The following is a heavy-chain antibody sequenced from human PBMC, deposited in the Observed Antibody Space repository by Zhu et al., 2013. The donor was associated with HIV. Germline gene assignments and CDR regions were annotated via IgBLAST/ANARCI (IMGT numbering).Heavy chain of an antibody. CDR3: ARGRCSGGNCYTEIDY. CDR2: MNPNSGDT. V-gene: IGHV1-8*01. CDR1: GYTFTNYD. Sequence: QVQLVQSGAEVKKPGASVKVSCKASGYTFTNYDINWVRQATGEGLEWMGWMNPNSGDTDYAQKFQGRVTMTRNTSMSTAYLGLSNLRSEDTAVYYCARGRCSGGNCYTEIDYWGQGTLVTVSS. D-gene: IGHD2-15*01. J-gene: IGHJ4*02.